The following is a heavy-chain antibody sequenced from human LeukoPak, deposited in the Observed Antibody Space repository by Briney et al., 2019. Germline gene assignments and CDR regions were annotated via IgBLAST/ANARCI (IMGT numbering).Heavy chain of an antibody. CDR1: GFTFGDYA. CDR2: IRSKAYGGTT. Sequence: GGSLRLSCTASGFTFGDYAMSWVLQAPGKGLEWVVFIRSKAYGGTTEYAASVKGRFTISRDDSKSIAYLQMNSLKTEDTAVYYCARAQTYDYGDLDYWGQGTLVTVSS. D-gene: IGHD4-17*01. CDR3: ARAQTYDYGDLDY. V-gene: IGHV3-49*04. J-gene: IGHJ4*02.